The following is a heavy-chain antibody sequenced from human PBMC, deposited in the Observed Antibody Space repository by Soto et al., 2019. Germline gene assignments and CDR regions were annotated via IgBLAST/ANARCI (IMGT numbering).Heavy chain of an antibody. V-gene: IGHV3-9*01. J-gene: IGHJ4*02. CDR3: SGERSSTYYFDY. Sequence: EVRLVESGGGLVQPGRSLRLSCAASGFTFSDYSMHWVRQAPGKGLEWVSGLSPNSGSIVYADSVRGRFTISRDNAENSLFLQMDSLGPEDTAFYYCSGERSSTYYFDYWGQGTLVTVSS. D-gene: IGHD6-6*01. CDR2: LSPNSGSI. CDR1: GFTFSDYS.